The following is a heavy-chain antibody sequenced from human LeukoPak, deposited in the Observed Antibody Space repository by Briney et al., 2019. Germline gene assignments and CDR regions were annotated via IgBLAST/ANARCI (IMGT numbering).Heavy chain of an antibody. Sequence: SQTLSLTCVISGDSVYTNSAAWNWIRQSPSRGLEWLGRTYYRSKWYNDYAVSVKSRITINPDISKNQFSLQLNSVTPEDTAVHYCARGQSGYDTLGFGYWGQGTLVTVSS. CDR3: ARGQSGYDTLGFGY. CDR1: GDSVYTNSAA. CDR2: TYYRSKWYN. D-gene: IGHD5-12*01. V-gene: IGHV6-1*01. J-gene: IGHJ4*02.